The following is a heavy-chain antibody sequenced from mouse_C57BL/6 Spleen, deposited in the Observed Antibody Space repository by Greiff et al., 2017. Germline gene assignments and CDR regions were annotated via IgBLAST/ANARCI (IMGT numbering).Heavy chain of an antibody. CDR2: IDPSDSYT. Sequence: QVQLQQPGAELVMPGASVKLSCKASGYTFTSYWMHWVKQRPGQGLEWIGEIDPSDSYTNYNQKFKGKSTLTVDKSSSTAYMQLSSLTSEDSAVXYCARSPGYGSSPYYFDYWGQGTTLTVSS. V-gene: IGHV1-69*01. J-gene: IGHJ2*01. D-gene: IGHD1-1*01. CDR1: GYTFTSYW. CDR3: ARSPGYGSSPYYFDY.